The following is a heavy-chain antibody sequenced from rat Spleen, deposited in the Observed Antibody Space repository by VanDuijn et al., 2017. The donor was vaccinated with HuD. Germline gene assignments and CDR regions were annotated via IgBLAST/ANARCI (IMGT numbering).Heavy chain of an antibody. D-gene: IGHD4-3*01. J-gene: IGHJ3*01. CDR2: ISYDGSRT. Sequence: EVQLVESGGGLVQPGRSLKLSCAASGFTFINYGMAWVRQAPTRGLEWVAAISYDGSRTYYRDSVKGRFTISRDNAKSTLYLQMDSLRSEDTATYYCANAEFGVGWFAYWGQGTLVTVSS. V-gene: IGHV5-29*01. CDR1: GFTFINYG. CDR3: ANAEFGVGWFAY.